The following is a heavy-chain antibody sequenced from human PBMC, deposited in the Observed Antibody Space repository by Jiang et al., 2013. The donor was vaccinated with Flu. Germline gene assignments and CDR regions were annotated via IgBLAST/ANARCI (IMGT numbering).Heavy chain of an antibody. CDR3: ASIPRFGELFNDY. V-gene: IGHV3-30-3*01. D-gene: IGHD3-10*01. J-gene: IGHJ4*02. Sequence: VQLVESGGGVVQPGRSLRLSCAASGFTFSSYAMHWVRQAPGKGLEWVAVISYDGSNKYYADSVKGRFTISRDNSKNTLYLQMNSLRAEDTAVYYCASIPRFGELFNDYWGQGTLVTVSS. CDR2: ISYDGSNK. CDR1: GFTFSSYA.